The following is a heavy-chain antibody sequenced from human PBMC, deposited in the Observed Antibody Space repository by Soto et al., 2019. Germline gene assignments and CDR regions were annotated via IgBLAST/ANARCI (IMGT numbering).Heavy chain of an antibody. D-gene: IGHD2-15*01. CDR2: IWYDGSNK. Sequence: QVQLVESGGGVVQPGRSLRLSCAASGFTFSSYGMHWVRQAPGKGLEWVAVIWYDGSNKYYADSVKGRFTISRDNSKNTLYLQMNSLRAEDTAVYYCARGGTDLQHLPTVGDYWGQGTLVTVSS. J-gene: IGHJ4*02. CDR3: ARGGTDLQHLPTVGDY. CDR1: GFTFSSYG. V-gene: IGHV3-33*01.